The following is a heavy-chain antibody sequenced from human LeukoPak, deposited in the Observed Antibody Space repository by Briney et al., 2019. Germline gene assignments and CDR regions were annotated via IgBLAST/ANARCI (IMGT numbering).Heavy chain of an antibody. V-gene: IGHV4-34*01. CDR2: INHSGST. J-gene: IGHJ5*02. CDR3: ARDVVPAHNWFDP. D-gene: IGHD2-2*01. CDR1: GGSFSGYY. Sequence: SETLSLTCAVYGGSFSGYYWSWIRQPPGKGLEWIGEINHSGSTNYNPSLKSRVTISVDTSKNQFSLKLSSVTAADTAVYYCARDVVPAHNWFDPWGQGTLVTVSS.